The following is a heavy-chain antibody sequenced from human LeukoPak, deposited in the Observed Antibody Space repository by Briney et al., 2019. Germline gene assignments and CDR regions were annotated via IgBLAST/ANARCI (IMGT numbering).Heavy chain of an antibody. CDR2: IYHSGST. Sequence: PSETLSLTCAVSGGSIGSGGYSWSWIRQPPGKGLEWIGYIYHSGSTYYNPSLKSRVTISVDRSKNQFSLKLSSVTAADTAVYYCARAEGWFDPWGQGTLVTVSS. V-gene: IGHV4-30-2*01. CDR3: ARAEGWFDP. J-gene: IGHJ5*02. CDR1: GGSIGSGGYS.